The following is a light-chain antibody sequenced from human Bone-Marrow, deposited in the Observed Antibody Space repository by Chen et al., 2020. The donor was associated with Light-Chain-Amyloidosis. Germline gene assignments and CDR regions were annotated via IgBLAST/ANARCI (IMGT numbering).Light chain of an antibody. CDR3: QVWDRSSDRPV. CDR2: DDR. Sequence: SYVLTQPSSVSVAPGQTATIACGGNNIGSTSVHWYQRAAGQAPLRVVYDDRDRPSGVPERLSGSNSGNTATLTISRVEAGEEADDYCQVWDRSSDRPVFGGGTKLTVL. J-gene: IGLJ3*02. CDR1: NIGSTS. V-gene: IGLV3-21*02.